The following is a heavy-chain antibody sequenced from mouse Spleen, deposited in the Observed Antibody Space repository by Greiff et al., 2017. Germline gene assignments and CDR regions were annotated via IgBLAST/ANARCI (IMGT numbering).Heavy chain of an antibody. V-gene: IGHV1-55*01. CDR3: ARKGTGPLYFDY. CDR1: GYTFTSYW. Sequence: QVQLQQPGAELVKPGASVKMSCKASGYTFTSYWITWVKQRPGQGLEWIGDIYPGSGSTNYNEKFKSKATLTVDTSSSTAYMQLSSLTSEDSAVYYCARKGTGPLYFDYWGQGTTLTVSS. CDR2: IYPGSGST. D-gene: IGHD4-1*01. J-gene: IGHJ2*01.